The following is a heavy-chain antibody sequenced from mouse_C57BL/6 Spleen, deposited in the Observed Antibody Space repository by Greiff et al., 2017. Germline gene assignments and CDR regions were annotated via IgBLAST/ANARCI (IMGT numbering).Heavy chain of an antibody. Sequence: EVQLVESGPGLVKPSQSLSLTCSVTGYSITSGYYWNWLRQFPGNKLEWMGYISYDGSNNYNPSLKNRISITRDTSKNQFFLKLNSVTTEDTATYYCARERGLLRFDYWGQGTTLTVSS. CDR3: ARERGLLRFDY. CDR2: ISYDGSN. J-gene: IGHJ2*01. CDR1: GYSITSGYY. D-gene: IGHD1-1*01. V-gene: IGHV3-6*01.